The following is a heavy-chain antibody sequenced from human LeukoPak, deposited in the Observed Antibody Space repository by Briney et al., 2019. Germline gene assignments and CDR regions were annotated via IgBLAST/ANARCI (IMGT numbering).Heavy chain of an antibody. Sequence: SETLSLTCTVSGGSISSYYWSWIRQPPGKGLEWIGYIYYSGSTNYNPSLKSRVTISVDTSKNQFSLKLSSVTAADTAVYYCARRSRIVVSPFDIWGQGTMVTVSS. CDR3: ARRSRIVVSPFDI. V-gene: IGHV4-59*08. CDR1: GGSISSYY. D-gene: IGHD3-22*01. J-gene: IGHJ3*02. CDR2: IYYSGST.